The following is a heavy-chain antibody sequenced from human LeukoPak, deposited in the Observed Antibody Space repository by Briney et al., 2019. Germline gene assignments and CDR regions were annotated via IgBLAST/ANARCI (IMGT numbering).Heavy chain of an antibody. V-gene: IGHV1-18*01. CDR2: ISTYSGNT. CDR3: ARGRSAADDFDY. CDR1: GYIFTSYG. J-gene: IGHJ4*02. D-gene: IGHD6-13*01. Sequence: ASVKVSCTASGYIFTSYGISWGRQAPGQGLEWMGWISTYSGNTKYSQKVQGRGTLPTDTSTSTAYMELRRVRGDDTAIYCCARGRSAADDFDYWGQGTLVTVSS.